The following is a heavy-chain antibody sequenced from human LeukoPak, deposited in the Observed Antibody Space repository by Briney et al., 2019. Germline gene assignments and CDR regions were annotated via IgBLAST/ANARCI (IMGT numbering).Heavy chain of an antibody. J-gene: IGHJ4*02. Sequence: GGSLRLSCAASGFTFSSYGMHWVRQAPGKGLEWVTFIRCDGSNKYYADSVKGRFTISRDNSKNTLYLQMNSLRAEDTAVYYCAKGGLGIGYCTSTSCYTGFDYWGQGTLVTVSS. CDR3: AKGGLGIGYCTSTSCYTGFDY. D-gene: IGHD2-2*02. CDR1: GFTFSSYG. CDR2: IRCDGSNK. V-gene: IGHV3-30*02.